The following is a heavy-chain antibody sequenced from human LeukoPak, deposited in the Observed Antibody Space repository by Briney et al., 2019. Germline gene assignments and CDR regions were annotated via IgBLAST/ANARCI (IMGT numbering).Heavy chain of an antibody. CDR2: INHSGST. V-gene: IGHV4-34*01. CDR3: ARGPPHYDFWSGANDY. Sequence: SETLSLTCAVYGGSFSGYYWSWIRQPPGKGLEWIGEINHSGSTNYNPSLKSRVTISVDTSKNQFSLKLSSVTAADTAVYYCARGPPHYDFWSGANDYWGQGTLVTVSS. CDR1: GGSFSGYY. J-gene: IGHJ4*02. D-gene: IGHD3-3*01.